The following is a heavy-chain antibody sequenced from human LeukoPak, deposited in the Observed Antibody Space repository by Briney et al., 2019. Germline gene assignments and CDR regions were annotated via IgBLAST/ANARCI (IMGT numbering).Heavy chain of an antibody. CDR1: SGSISTSNYY. J-gene: IGHJ4*02. CDR3: ARDPDYSNYGSDY. CDR2: IYTSGST. D-gene: IGHD4-11*01. V-gene: IGHV4-61*02. Sequence: SETLSLTCTVSSGSISTSNYYWSWIRQPAGKGLEWIGRIYTSGSTNYNPSLKSRVTISVDTSKNQFSLKLSSVTAADTAVYYCARDPDYSNYGSDYWGQGTLVTVSS.